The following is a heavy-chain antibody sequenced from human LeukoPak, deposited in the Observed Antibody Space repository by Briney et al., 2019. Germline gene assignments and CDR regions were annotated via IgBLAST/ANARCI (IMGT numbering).Heavy chain of an antibody. J-gene: IGHJ4*02. Sequence: PGGSLRLSCAASGFTFSSSAMSWVRQAPGKGLEWVSYISSSSDTIYYADSVKGRFTISRDNAKNSLYLQMNSLRAEDTAVYYCARGQYSSGPEDYWGQGTLVTVSS. CDR3: ARGQYSSGPEDY. CDR2: ISSSSDTI. D-gene: IGHD6-19*01. CDR1: GFTFSSSA. V-gene: IGHV3-48*01.